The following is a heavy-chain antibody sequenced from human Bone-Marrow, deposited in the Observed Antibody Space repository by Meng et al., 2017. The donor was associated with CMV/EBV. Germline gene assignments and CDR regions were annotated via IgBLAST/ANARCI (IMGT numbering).Heavy chain of an antibody. CDR3: TTDPRGYCSSTSCFYYYYYGMDV. CDR2: IRSKANSHAT. J-gene: IGHJ6*02. CDR1: GFTFSGSA. V-gene: IGHV3-73*01. Sequence: GESLKISCTASGFTFSGSAMHWVRQASGKGLEWVGRIRSKANSHATAYAASVKGRFTISRDDSKKTAYLQMNSLKTEDTAVYYCTTDPRGYCSSTSCFYYYYYGMDVWGQGTTVTVSS. D-gene: IGHD2-2*01.